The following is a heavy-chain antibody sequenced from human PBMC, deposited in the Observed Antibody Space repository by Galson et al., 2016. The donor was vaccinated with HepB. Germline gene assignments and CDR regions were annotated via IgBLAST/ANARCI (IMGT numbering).Heavy chain of an antibody. J-gene: IGHJ4*02. V-gene: IGHV4-39*01. Sequence: SETLSLTCTVSGDSISDSSYYWGWIRQPPGKGLEWIGSIYYSGSSYHSPSLKSRVTISVDTSKNQFSLRLRFVTAADTAVYYCARHDYGGPIDSWGQGTLVTVSS. D-gene: IGHD4-17*01. CDR1: GDSISDSSYY. CDR2: IYYSGSS. CDR3: ARHDYGGPIDS.